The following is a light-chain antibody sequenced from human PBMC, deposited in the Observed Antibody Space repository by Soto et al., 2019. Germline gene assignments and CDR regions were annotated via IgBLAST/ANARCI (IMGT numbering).Light chain of an antibody. CDR2: SAS. V-gene: IGKV1-39*01. J-gene: IGKJ2*01. CDR3: QQSFSAPRT. Sequence: DIQMSQSPSSLSASVGDNITSTCRAIETIIDYLNWYQQQPGEAPKLLIFSASSLHSGVPSRFRGSGSGTHFTLTISSLQPEVFATYFCQQSFSAPRTFGQGTKLQAK. CDR1: ETIIDY.